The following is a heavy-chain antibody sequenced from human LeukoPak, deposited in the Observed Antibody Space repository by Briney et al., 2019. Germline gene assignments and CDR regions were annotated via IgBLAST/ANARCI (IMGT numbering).Heavy chain of an antibody. CDR1: GFTFSSYA. CDR2: ISSNGGST. J-gene: IGHJ6*03. D-gene: IGHD2-2*01. Sequence: GGSLRLSCAASGFTFSSYAMHWVRQAPGKGLEYVSAISSNGGSTYYANSVKGRFTISRDNSKNTLYPQMGSLRAEDMAVYYCARDVSRRVNYYYYMDVWGKGTTVTVSS. CDR3: ARDVSRRVNYYYYMDV. V-gene: IGHV3-64*01.